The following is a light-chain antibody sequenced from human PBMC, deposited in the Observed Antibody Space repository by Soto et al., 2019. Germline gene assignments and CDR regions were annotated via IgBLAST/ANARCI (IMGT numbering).Light chain of an antibody. CDR3: QQFHNWPPLT. J-gene: IGKJ4*01. CDR2: GAS. Sequence: EIVMTQSPATLSVSPGERAILSCRASQSVSSNLAWYQHKPGQAPRLLIYGASTRATGVPARFSGSGSGTDFTLTISSLQSEDFAVYYCQQFHNWPPLTFGGGTKVEIK. V-gene: IGKV3-15*01. CDR1: QSVSSN.